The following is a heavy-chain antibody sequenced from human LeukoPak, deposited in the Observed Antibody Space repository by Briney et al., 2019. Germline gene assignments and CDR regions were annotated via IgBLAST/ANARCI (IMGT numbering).Heavy chain of an antibody. CDR2: ISYDGSNK. D-gene: IGHD5-18*01. CDR3: AKDGGYSYGYDY. J-gene: IGHJ4*02. CDR1: GFTFSSYG. Sequence: GGSLRLSCAASGFTFSSYGTHWVRQAPGKGLEWVAVISYDGSNKYYADSVKGRFTISRDNSKNTLYLQMNSLRAEDTAVYYCAKDGGYSYGYDYWGQGTLVTVSS. V-gene: IGHV3-30*18.